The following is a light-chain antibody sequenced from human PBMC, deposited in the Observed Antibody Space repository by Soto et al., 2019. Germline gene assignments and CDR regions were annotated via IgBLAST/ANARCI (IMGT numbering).Light chain of an antibody. CDR2: KAS. V-gene: IGKV1-5*03. Sequence: DIQMTQSPSTLSASVGDSVTITCRASQSASHRFAWYQQKPGKDTKLLIYKASSLESGVPSRFSGSGSGTEFTLAISSLPPDAFATYYCQKYNSYSGTFGQGTTLEI. CDR1: QSASHR. J-gene: IGKJ2*01. CDR3: QKYNSYSGT.